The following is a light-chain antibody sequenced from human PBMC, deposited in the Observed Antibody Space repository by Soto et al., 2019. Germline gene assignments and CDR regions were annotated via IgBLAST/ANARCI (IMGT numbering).Light chain of an antibody. CDR1: QTISRW. CDR2: TAS. Sequence: TQKPTTLSASVGDTVTITCRASQTISRWLAWYQQKPGKAPRLLIYTASTLESGVPSRFSASGYGTEFTLTISILPDDDLGTYCRQEYNQLCTFCEGTMV. CDR3: QEYNQLCT. V-gene: IGKV1-5*01. J-gene: IGKJ4*02.